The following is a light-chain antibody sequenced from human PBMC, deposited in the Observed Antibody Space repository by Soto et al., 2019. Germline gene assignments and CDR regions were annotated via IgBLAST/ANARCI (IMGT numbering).Light chain of an antibody. V-gene: IGLV2-14*01. CDR1: ASDVGAYDY. Sequence: QSVLTQPASVSGSPGQSITISCTGTASDVGAYDYVSWYQHHPGKPPKLLIFEVRDRPSGVSNRFSGSKSGNTASLTISGLQPEDEADYFCSSSTSSSTLVFGTVTNLTVL. J-gene: IGLJ1*01. CDR3: SSSTSSSTLV. CDR2: EVR.